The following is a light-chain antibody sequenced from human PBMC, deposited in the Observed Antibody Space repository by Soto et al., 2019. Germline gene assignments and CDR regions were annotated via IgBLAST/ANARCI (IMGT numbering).Light chain of an antibody. CDR2: GAS. V-gene: IGKV3-20*01. CDR3: QQYGSSPLT. CDR1: QSVSSSF. Sequence: EIVLTQSPGTLSLSPGERATLSCRASQSVSSSFLAWYQQKPGQAPRLLIYGASIRATGIPDRFSGSGSGTDFTLTISRVEPEDFAVYYCQQYGSSPLTFGQGTKLEIK. J-gene: IGKJ1*01.